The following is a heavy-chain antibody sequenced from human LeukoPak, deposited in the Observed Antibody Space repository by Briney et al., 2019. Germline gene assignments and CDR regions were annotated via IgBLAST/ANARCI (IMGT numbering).Heavy chain of an antibody. J-gene: IGHJ4*02. CDR3: ARDPCSSTSCYTDY. D-gene: IGHD2-2*02. Sequence: SETLSLTCTVSGGSISSGDYYWSWIRQPPGKGLEWIGYIYYSGSTYYNPSLKSRVTISVDTSKNQFSLKLSSVTAADTAVYYCARDPCSSTSCYTDYWGQGTLDTVSS. V-gene: IGHV4-30-4*01. CDR1: GGSISSGDYY. CDR2: IYYSGST.